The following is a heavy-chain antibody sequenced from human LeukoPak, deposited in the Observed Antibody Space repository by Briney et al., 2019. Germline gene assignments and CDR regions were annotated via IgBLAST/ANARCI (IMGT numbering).Heavy chain of an antibody. Sequence: PGGSLRLSCAASGFTLSSYGMHWVRQAPGNGLEWVAVISYDANKKYYVESVKCRFTISRDDSNNTLYLQINSLRAEDTAVYYCAKRLAGASGWYSLDYWGQGTLVTVSS. CDR2: ISYDANKK. J-gene: IGHJ4*02. CDR3: AKRLAGASGWYSLDY. CDR1: GFTLSSYG. V-gene: IGHV3-30*18. D-gene: IGHD6-19*01.